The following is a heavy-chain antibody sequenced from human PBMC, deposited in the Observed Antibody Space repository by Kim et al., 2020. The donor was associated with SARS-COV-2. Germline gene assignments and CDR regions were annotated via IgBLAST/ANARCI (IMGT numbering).Heavy chain of an antibody. CDR3: ARFRRGTTWVDY. D-gene: IGHD1-1*01. Sequence: ASVKVSCKASGYTFIGYYIYWVRQAPGQGLEWMGWINPNSGVTNYAQKFQDRVTMTSDTSITTASMELSRLRSDDTAVYYCARFRRGTTWVDYWGQGTLVTVSS. J-gene: IGHJ4*02. V-gene: IGHV1-2*02. CDR2: INPNSGVT. CDR1: GYTFIGYY.